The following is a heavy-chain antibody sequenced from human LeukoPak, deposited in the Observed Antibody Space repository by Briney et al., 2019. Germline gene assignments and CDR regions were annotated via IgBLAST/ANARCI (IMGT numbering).Heavy chain of an antibody. J-gene: IGHJ6*02. CDR3: ARIYSGSYEYYYYGMDV. V-gene: IGHV4-59*08. D-gene: IGHD1-26*01. Sequence: SETLSLTCTVSGGSISSYYWSWIRQPPEKGLEWIGYIYYSGSTNYNPSLKSRVTISVDTSKNQFSLKLSSVTAADTAVYYCARIYSGSYEYYYYGMDVWGQGTTVTVSS. CDR1: GGSISSYY. CDR2: IYYSGST.